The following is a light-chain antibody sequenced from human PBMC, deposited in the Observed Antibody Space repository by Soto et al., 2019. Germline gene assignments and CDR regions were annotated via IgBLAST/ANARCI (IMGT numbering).Light chain of an antibody. Sequence: SYELTQPPSVSVAPGQTARITCGGRNIRSKSVHWYQQKPGQAPVLVLYGDSDRPAGIPERFSGSNSGNTATLTLSRVGAGDEADYYCQVWDTSSDHPWVFGGGTKVTVL. J-gene: IGLJ3*02. CDR3: QVWDTSSDHPWV. CDR2: GDS. V-gene: IGLV3-21*02. CDR1: NIRSKS.